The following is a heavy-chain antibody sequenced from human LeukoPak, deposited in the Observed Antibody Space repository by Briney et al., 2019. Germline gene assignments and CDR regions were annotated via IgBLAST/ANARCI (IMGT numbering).Heavy chain of an antibody. CDR1: GYTLTGYY. D-gene: IGHD5-12*01. CDR3: ANLGGYSGYDLSGY. Sequence: ASVKVSCKASGYTLTGYYMHWVRQAPGQGLEWMGWINPNSGGTNYAPKFQGRVTMTRDTSISTAYMELSRLRSDDTAVYYCANLGGYSGYDLSGYWGQGTLVTVSS. V-gene: IGHV1-2*02. CDR2: INPNSGGT. J-gene: IGHJ4*02.